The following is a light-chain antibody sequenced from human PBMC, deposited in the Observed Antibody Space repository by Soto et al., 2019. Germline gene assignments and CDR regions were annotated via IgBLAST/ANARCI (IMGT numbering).Light chain of an antibody. V-gene: IGKV3-20*01. Sequence: IVLTQSLCTLSLSPGERATLSCRASQSVSSSYLAWYQQKPGQAPRLLIYGASSRATGIPDRFSGSGSGTDFTLTISRLEPEDFAVYYCQQYGSPPTFGQGTKVEIK. CDR2: GAS. J-gene: IGKJ1*01. CDR3: QQYGSPPT. CDR1: QSVSSSY.